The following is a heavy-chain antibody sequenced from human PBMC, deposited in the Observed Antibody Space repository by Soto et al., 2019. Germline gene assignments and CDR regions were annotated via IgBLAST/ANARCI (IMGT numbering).Heavy chain of an antibody. J-gene: IGHJ3*02. D-gene: IGHD3-10*01. CDR1: GFTFDDYA. CDR2: VNWNGANI. Sequence: EVQLVESGGGLVQPGRSLRLSCVASGFTFDDYAMHWVRQAPGKGLEWVSGVNWNGANIGYADSVKGRFTISRDNAKNSLYLQMDSLRPEDTAFYYCVKDTGIDAAFHIWGQGTMVTVSS. V-gene: IGHV3-9*01. CDR3: VKDTGIDAAFHI.